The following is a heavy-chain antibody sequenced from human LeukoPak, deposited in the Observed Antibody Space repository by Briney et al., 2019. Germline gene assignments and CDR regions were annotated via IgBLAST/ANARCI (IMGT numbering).Heavy chain of an antibody. J-gene: IGHJ6*03. V-gene: IGHV3-48*03. Sequence: PGGSLRLSCAVSGFNFNSYEMTWVRQAPGKGLEWVSYISRSGRVTHYADSVRGRFTIARDDAKNSLYLQMNSLRAEDTAVYYCARLPVVPAAIIYYYYYYMDVWGKGTTVTVSS. CDR3: ARLPVVPAAIIYYYYYYMDV. CDR2: ISRSGRVT. D-gene: IGHD2-2*01. CDR1: GFNFNSYE.